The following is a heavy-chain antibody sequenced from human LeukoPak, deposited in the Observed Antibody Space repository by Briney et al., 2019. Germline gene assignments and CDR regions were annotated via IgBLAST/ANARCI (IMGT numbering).Heavy chain of an antibody. CDR2: ISSRSSNK. Sequence: GGSLRLSCAASGFTFSNHYMSWIRQAPGKGLVWVSYISSRSSNKYYADSVKGRFTISRDNAKNSLYLQMNSLRAEDTAVYYCAKYCSSTSCYDIWGQGTLVTVSS. D-gene: IGHD2-2*01. J-gene: IGHJ4*02. CDR3: AKYCSSTSCYDI. V-gene: IGHV3-11*01. CDR1: GFTFSNHY.